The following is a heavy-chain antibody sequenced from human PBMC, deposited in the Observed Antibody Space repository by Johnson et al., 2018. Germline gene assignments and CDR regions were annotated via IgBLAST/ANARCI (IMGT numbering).Heavy chain of an antibody. V-gene: IGHV4-39*07. CDR2: SYYSGST. J-gene: IGHJ3*01. CDR1: GASISSYSYY. D-gene: IGHD4-17*01. Sequence: QVQLQESGPGLVKPSETLSLTCSVSGASISSYSYYWGWIRQPPGKGLEWIGSSYYSGSTYYNPSLKGRVTISVDTSKNRFSLKLKSVTAADPALYYCASDYGDYVGALDFWGQGTVVTVSS. CDR3: ASDYGDYVGALDF.